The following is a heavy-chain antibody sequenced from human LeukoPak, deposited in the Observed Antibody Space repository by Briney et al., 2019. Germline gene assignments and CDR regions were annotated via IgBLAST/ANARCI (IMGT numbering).Heavy chain of an antibody. CDR1: GGTFSSYA. Sequence: SVKVSCKASGGTFSSYAISWVRQAPGQGLEWMGRIIPIFGTANYAQKFQGRVTITTDESTRTAYLELSSLRSEDTAVYYCARDAGYSSSSPFDYWGQGTLVTVSS. V-gene: IGHV1-69*05. CDR3: ARDAGYSSSSPFDY. D-gene: IGHD6-6*01. J-gene: IGHJ4*02. CDR2: IIPIFGTA.